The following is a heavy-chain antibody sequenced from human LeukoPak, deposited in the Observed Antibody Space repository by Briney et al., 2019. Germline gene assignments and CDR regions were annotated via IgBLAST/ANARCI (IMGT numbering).Heavy chain of an antibody. D-gene: IGHD2-21*02. Sequence: GRSLRLSCAASGFTFSSYGMHGVRQAPGKGVEGVAVISYDGSNKYYADSVKGRFTISRDNSKNTLYLQMNSLRAEDTAVYYCAKDSWRDDCVNFDYWGQGTLVTVSS. CDR1: GFTFSSYG. CDR2: ISYDGSNK. CDR3: AKDSWRDDCVNFDY. V-gene: IGHV3-30*18. J-gene: IGHJ4*02.